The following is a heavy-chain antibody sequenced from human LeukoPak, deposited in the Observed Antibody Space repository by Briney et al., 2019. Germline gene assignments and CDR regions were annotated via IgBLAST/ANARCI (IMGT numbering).Heavy chain of an antibody. V-gene: IGHV4-34*01. CDR2: INHSGST. D-gene: IGHD1-26*01. CDR3: ARARRGGATLDYYYYYMDV. Sequence: PSETLSLTCAVYGGSFSGYYWSWIRQPPGKGLEWIGEINHSGSTNYNPSLKSRVTISVDTSKNQFSLKLSSVTAADTAVYYCARARRGGATLDYYYYYMDVWGKGTTVTVSS. CDR1: GGSFSGYY. J-gene: IGHJ6*03.